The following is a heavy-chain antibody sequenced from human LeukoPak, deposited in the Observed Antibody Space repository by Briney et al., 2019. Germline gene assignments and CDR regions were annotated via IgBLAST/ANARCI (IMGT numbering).Heavy chain of an antibody. CDR1: GFSVTDNY. CDR3: VRERGDGFPDY. D-gene: IGHD5-24*01. CDR2: IETGGST. V-gene: IGHV3-53*01. Sequence: GGSLRLSCAISGFSVTDNYMSWVRQAPGKGLEWVSVIETGGSTYYADSVKGRFTISKDNSKDTLSLQLNNLRVDYTAVYYCVRERGDGFPDYWSQGTLVTVSS. J-gene: IGHJ4*02.